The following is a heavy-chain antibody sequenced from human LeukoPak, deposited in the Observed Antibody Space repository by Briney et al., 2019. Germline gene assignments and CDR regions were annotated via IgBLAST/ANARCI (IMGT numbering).Heavy chain of an antibody. V-gene: IGHV3-7*01. D-gene: IGHD3-22*01. CDR2: IKEDGSEK. CDR1: GFTFRRYW. CDR3: ATDQDHGYFRQ. Sequence: GGSLRLPCVASGFTFRRYWMTWVRQAPGKKPEWVANIKEDGSEKYYDDSVRGRFTISRDNAKNTLYLDMNSLRAEDTAVFYCATDQDHGYFRQWGQGTLVIVSS. J-gene: IGHJ1*01.